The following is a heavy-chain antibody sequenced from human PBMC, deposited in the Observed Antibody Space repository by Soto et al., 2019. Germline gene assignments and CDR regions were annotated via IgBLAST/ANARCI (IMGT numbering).Heavy chain of an antibody. CDR3: CMGGSYDGLLVVGGYYYYGMDV. CDR1: GFTFSSYG. J-gene: IGHJ6*02. V-gene: IGHV3-33*01. D-gene: IGHD2-15*01. Sequence: GGSLRLSCAASGFTFSSYGMHWVRQAPGKGLEWVAVIWYDGSNKYYADSVKSRFTISRDNSKKTMYLLLNSLRAEDTAVLYCCMGGSYDGLLVVGGYYYYGMDVWGQGTTVTVSS. CDR2: IWYDGSNK.